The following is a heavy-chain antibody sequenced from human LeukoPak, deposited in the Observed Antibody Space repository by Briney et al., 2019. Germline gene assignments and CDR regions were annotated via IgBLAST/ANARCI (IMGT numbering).Heavy chain of an antibody. D-gene: IGHD2-21*01. CDR3: ANLNLIPGEDYFDY. CDR2: IGTAGDT. CDR1: GFTFSSYD. Sequence: GGSLRLSCAASGFTFSSYDTHWVRQATGKGLEWVSAIGTAGDTYYPGSVKGRFTVSRDNAKKSLYLQMNSLRAEDTAVYYCANLNLIPGEDYFDYWGQGTLVSVSS. V-gene: IGHV3-13*01. J-gene: IGHJ4*02.